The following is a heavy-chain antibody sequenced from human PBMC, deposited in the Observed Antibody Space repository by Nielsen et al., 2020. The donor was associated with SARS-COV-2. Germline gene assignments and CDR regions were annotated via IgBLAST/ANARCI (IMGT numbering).Heavy chain of an antibody. V-gene: IGHV3-15*01. J-gene: IGHJ6*03. CDR3: ANGRKERKSAGWSGQYYYYYYMDV. Sequence: WIRQPPGRGLEWVGRIKSKTDGGTTDYAAPVKGRFTISRDDSKNTLYLQMNSLRAEDTAVYYCANGRKERKSAGWSGQYYYYYYMDVWGKGTTVTVSS. CDR2: IKSKTDGGTT. D-gene: IGHD3-3*01.